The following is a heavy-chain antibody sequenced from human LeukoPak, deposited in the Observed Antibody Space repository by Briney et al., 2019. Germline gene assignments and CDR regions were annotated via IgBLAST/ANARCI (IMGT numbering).Heavy chain of an antibody. CDR3: TRAVGDDILTGYSYYFDY. D-gene: IGHD3-9*01. J-gene: IGHJ4*02. Sequence: GGSLRLSCAASGFTFSNYWMSWVRQAPGKGLEWVGFIRSKAYGGTTEYAASVKGRFTISRDDSKSIAYLQMNSLKTEDTAVYYCTRAVGDDILTGYSYYFDYWGQGTLVTVSS. CDR1: GFTFSNYW. CDR2: IRSKAYGGTT. V-gene: IGHV3-49*04.